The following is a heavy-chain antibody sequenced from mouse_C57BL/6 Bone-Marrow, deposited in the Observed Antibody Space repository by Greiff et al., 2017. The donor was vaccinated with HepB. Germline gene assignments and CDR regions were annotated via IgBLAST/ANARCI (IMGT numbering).Heavy chain of an antibody. V-gene: IGHV1-64*01. CDR3: ARFPQLRLRDY. J-gene: IGHJ2*01. CDR2: IHPNSGST. Sequence: VQLQQSGAELVKPGASVKLSCKASGYTFTSYWMHWVKQRPGQGLEWIGMIHPNSGSTNYNEKFKSKATLTVDKSSSPASMQLSSLTSEDSAVYYCARFPQLRLRDYWGQGTTLTVSS. D-gene: IGHD3-2*02. CDR1: GYTFTSYW.